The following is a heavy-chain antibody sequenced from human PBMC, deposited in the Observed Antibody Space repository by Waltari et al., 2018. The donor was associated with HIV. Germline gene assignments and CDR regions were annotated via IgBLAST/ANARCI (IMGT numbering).Heavy chain of an antibody. V-gene: IGHV4-30-4*01. CDR2: ILYNGGP. CDR1: GGSITSGDYY. CDR3: ARDRGMVIWDYYYYGMDV. J-gene: IGHJ6*02. Sequence: QVQLQESGPGLVKPSQTLSLTCIVSGGSITSGDYYWSWIRQPPGKGLEWIGYILYNGGPSVYPSLKSRVTISADTSKNQFSLKLSSVTAADTAVYYCARDRGMVIWDYYYYGMDVWGQGTTVTVSS. D-gene: IGHD3-3*01.